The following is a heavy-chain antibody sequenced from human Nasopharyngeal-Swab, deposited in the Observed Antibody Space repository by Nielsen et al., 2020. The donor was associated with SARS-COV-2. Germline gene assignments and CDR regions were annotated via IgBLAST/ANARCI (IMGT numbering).Heavy chain of an antibody. V-gene: IGHV3-23*01. CDR2: ISGSGGST. Sequence: GGSLRLSCAASRFTFSSYAMSWVRQAPGKGLEWVSAISGSGGSTYYADSVKGRFTISRDNSKNTLYLQMNGLRAEDTAVYYCARDLYKSGWSPFDPWGQGTLVTVSS. CDR1: RFTFSSYA. J-gene: IGHJ5*02. D-gene: IGHD6-19*01. CDR3: ARDLYKSGWSPFDP.